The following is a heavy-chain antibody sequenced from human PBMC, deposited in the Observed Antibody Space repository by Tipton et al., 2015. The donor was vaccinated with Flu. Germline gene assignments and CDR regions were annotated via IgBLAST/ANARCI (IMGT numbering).Heavy chain of an antibody. J-gene: IGHJ4*02. D-gene: IGHD1-26*01. V-gene: IGHV4-38-2*01. CDR2: IYHSGGT. CDR1: GYSISSGYY. Sequence: TLSLTCAVSGYSISSGYYWGGIRQPPGKGLEWIGSIYHSGGTYYNPSLKSRVTISVDTSKNQFPLKLSSVTAADTAVYYCARQLSVGATSGFDYWGQGTLVTVSA. CDR3: ARQLSVGATSGFDY.